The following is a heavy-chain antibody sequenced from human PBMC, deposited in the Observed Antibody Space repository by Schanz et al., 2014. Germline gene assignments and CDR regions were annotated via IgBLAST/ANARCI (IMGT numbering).Heavy chain of an antibody. D-gene: IGHD5-18*01. CDR1: GFSISDHT. Sequence: EVQLVESGGGLVQPGGSLRLSCAASGFSISDHTMRWDRQAPGKGLEPVSVTYLGGNTDYADSVKGRFTISRDDSKNTVYLQMTSLRVEDTAVYYCARGGADSAMAHEYWGRGTLVTVSS. J-gene: IGHJ4*02. CDR2: TYLGGNT. CDR3: ARGGADSAMAHEY. V-gene: IGHV3-66*01.